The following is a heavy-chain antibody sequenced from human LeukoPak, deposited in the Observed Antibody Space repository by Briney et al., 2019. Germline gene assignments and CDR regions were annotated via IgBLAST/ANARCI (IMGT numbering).Heavy chain of an antibody. CDR1: GFTFSDYS. Sequence: GGSLRLSCVASGFTFSDYSLNWVRQAPGKGLEWISYIGSAIYYADSVKGRFTISRDNAKNSLFLQMNSLRAEDTAVYYCARGGPTVTADSDAFDIWGQGTMVTVSS. J-gene: IGHJ3*02. D-gene: IGHD4-17*01. V-gene: IGHV3-48*01. CDR2: IGSAI. CDR3: ARGGPTVTADSDAFDI.